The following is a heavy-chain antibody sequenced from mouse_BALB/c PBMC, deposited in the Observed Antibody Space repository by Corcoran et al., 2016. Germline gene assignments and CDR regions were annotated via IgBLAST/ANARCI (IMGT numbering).Heavy chain of an antibody. CDR1: GYTFTKYG. J-gene: IGHJ3*01. CDR2: INTYTGEP. V-gene: IGHV9-1*02. Sequence: QIQLVQSGPELKKPGETVKISCKASGYTFTKYGMNWVKQAPGKGLKWMGWINTYTGEPTYADDFKGRFAFSLETSASTAYLQINNLKNEDMATYFCARPYYRYEAWFAYWGQGTLVTVSA. CDR3: ARPYYRYEAWFAY. D-gene: IGHD2-14*01.